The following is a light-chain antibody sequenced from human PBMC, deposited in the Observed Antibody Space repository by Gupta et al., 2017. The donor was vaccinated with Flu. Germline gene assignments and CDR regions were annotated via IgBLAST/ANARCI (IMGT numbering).Light chain of an antibody. CDR2: AAS. CDR3: QQRRSLPRS. Sequence: DVQMTQSPSSMSASLGDSVTITCRASQNIVNYLNWYQQKPGKAPRLLIYAASTLQSGVPSRFSGEESGTDFTLTITKLQPEDFATYYCQQRRSLPRSFGQGTTVEIK. V-gene: IGKV1-39*01. CDR1: QNIVNY. J-gene: IGKJ1*01.